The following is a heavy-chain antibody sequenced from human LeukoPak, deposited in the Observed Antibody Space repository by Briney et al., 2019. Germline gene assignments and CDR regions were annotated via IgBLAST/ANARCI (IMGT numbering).Heavy chain of an antibody. V-gene: IGHV3-48*03. Sequence: GVSLRLSCAASGFTFSSYEMNCVRQAPGKGREGGSYISSSGSTIYYAGSVKSRFTISRDNAKNSLYLQMNSLRAEDTALYYCAKEGLAAAPGNWFDPWGQGTLGTVSS. CDR2: ISSSGSTI. CDR1: GFTFSSYE. CDR3: AKEGLAAAPGNWFDP. D-gene: IGHD6-13*01. J-gene: IGHJ5*02.